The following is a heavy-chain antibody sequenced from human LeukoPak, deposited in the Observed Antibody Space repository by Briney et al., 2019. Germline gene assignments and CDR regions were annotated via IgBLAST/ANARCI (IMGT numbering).Heavy chain of an antibody. V-gene: IGHV1-69*04. CDR1: GGTFSRYA. J-gene: IGHJ4*02. CDR2: IIPILGIA. Sequence: AASVKVSCKASGGTFSRYAFSWVRQAPGQGLEWMGRIIPILGIADYAQKFQGRVTITADESTSTAYMEVSSLRSEDRAVYYCARDSNAEYYYDSSDYWGQGTLVTVSS. D-gene: IGHD3-22*01. CDR3: ARDSNAEYYYDSSDY.